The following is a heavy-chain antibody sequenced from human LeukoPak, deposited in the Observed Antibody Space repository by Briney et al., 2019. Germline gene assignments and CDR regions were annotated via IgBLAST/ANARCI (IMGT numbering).Heavy chain of an antibody. J-gene: IGHJ5*02. V-gene: IGHV1-3*03. D-gene: IGHD6-13*01. Sequence: ASVKVSCKASGYTFTSYAMHWVRQAPGQRLEWMGWINAGNGNTKYSQEFQGRVTMTRDMSTSTVYMELSSLRSEDTAVYYCARVIAAAGTWWFDPWGQGTLVTVSS. CDR2: INAGNGNT. CDR1: GYTFTSYA. CDR3: ARVIAAAGTWWFDP.